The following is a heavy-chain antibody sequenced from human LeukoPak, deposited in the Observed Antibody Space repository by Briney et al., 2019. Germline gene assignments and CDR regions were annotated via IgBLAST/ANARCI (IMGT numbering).Heavy chain of an antibody. CDR2: ISSSSSTL. D-gene: IGHD2-2*01. V-gene: IGHV3-48*01. CDR3: ARDTRYCSSTSCHLSRCDY. Sequence: GGSLRLSCAASGFTYSSYEMNLVRQAPGKGLEWVSYISSSSSTLYYADSVKGRFTISRDNAKNSLYLQMNSLRAEDTAVYYRARDTRYCSSTSCHLSRCDYWGQGTLVTVSS. CDR1: GFTYSSYE. J-gene: IGHJ4*02.